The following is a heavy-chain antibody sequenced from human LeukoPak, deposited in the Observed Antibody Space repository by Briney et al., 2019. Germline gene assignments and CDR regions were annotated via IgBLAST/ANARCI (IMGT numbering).Heavy chain of an antibody. J-gene: IGHJ5*01. CDR3: ARVAVSGPTGWFDS. D-gene: IGHD2-8*02. CDR1: GLALKSYG. Sequence: GGSLRLSCAGSGLALKSYGLSWVRQAPGKGLEWVSSISSTSAYIYYADSVKGRFTISRDNVDNVVYLQMNSLGAEDTAVYYCARVAVSGPTGWFDSWGQGTLVIVSS. V-gene: IGHV3-21*01. CDR2: ISSTSAYI.